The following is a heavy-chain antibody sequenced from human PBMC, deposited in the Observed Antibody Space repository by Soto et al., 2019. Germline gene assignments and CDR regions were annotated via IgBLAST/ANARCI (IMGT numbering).Heavy chain of an antibody. CDR2: IYYSGST. CDR3: ARGLSDFLDY. CDR1: GGSISSYY. D-gene: IGHD2-21*02. Sequence: QVQLQESGPGLVKPSETLSLTCTVSGGSISSYYWSWIRQPPGKGLEWIGYIYYSGSTNYNPSLTRRVTISVDTSKNQFSLKLSAVTAADTAVYYCARGLSDFLDYWGQGTLVTVSS. J-gene: IGHJ4*02. V-gene: IGHV4-59*01.